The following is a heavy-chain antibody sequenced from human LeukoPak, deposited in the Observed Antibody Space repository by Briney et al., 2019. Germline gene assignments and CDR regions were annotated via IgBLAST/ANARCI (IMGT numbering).Heavy chain of an antibody. V-gene: IGHV4-39*07. CDR1: GGSISSYY. CDR3: ARVPGRKYYFDY. CDR2: IYYSGIT. J-gene: IGHJ4*02. D-gene: IGHD1-14*01. Sequence: PSETLSLTCTVSGGSISSYYWGWIRQPPGKGLEWIGSIYYSGITYYNPSLKSRVTISVDTSKNQFSLKLSSVTAADTAVYYCARVPGRKYYFDYWGQGTLVTVSS.